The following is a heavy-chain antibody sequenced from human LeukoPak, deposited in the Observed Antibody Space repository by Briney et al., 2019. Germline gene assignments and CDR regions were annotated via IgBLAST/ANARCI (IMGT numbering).Heavy chain of an antibody. V-gene: IGHV3-21*01. Sequence: GGSLRLSCAASGFTFSSYYMKWVRQAPGKGLAWVSSISGGSSNIYYADSVKGRFTISRDNAKNSLYLQMSSLRVEDTAVYFCARGMIGRHYYGMDVWGQGTTVTVSS. CDR2: ISGGSSNI. D-gene: IGHD3-16*01. J-gene: IGHJ6*02. CDR3: ARGMIGRHYYGMDV. CDR1: GFTFSSYY.